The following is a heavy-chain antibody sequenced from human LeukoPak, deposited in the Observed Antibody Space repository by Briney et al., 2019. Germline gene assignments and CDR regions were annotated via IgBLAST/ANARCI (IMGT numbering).Heavy chain of an antibody. D-gene: IGHD2-2*01. CDR2: INPNSGGT. CDR3: ARVAYVPYYYMDV. J-gene: IGHJ6*03. V-gene: IGHV1-2*02. Sequence: ASVKVSCKASGYTFTGYYMHWVRQAPGQGLEWMGWINPNSGGTNYAQKFQGRVTMTRDTSISTAYMELRSLRSDDTAVYYCARVAYVPYYYMDVWGKGTTVTISS. CDR1: GYTFTGYY.